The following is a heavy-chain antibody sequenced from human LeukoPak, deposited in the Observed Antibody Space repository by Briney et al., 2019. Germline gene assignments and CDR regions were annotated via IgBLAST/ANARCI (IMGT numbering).Heavy chain of an antibody. CDR2: IRQDGIEN. CDR1: GFTFSSYW. V-gene: IGHV3-7*01. CDR3: ARDQGREAVAATGTAFDI. J-gene: IGHJ3*02. D-gene: IGHD2-15*01. Sequence: GGSLRLSCAASGFTFSSYWMSWVRQAPGKGLEWVATIRQDGIENHYLDSVKGRFTVSRDNAETSLYLQMNSLRAEDTAVYYCARDQGREAVAATGTAFDIWGQGTMVTVSS.